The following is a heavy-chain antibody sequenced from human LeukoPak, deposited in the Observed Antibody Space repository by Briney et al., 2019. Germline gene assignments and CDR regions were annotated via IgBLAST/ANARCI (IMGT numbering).Heavy chain of an antibody. CDR2: IYYSGST. Sequence: SETLSLTCTVSGGSISSSSYYWGWIRQPPGKGLEWIGSIYYSGSTYYNPSLKSRVTISVDTSKNQFSLKLSSVTAADTAVYYCARRTFDTLKYGMDVWGQGTTVTVSS. J-gene: IGHJ6*02. CDR3: ARRTFDTLKYGMDV. V-gene: IGHV4-39*01. CDR1: GGSISSSSYY.